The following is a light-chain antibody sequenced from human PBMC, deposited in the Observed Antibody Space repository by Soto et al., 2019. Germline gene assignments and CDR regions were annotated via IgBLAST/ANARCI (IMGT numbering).Light chain of an antibody. Sequence: EIVLTQSPGTLSLSPGERATLSCRASQSVGSSNLAWYQQKPGQTPRLLIYGASRRATGIPDRFSGSGSETDFTLTISRLEPEDFAVYYCQQYGSSPRTFGQGAKVEIK. CDR2: GAS. J-gene: IGKJ1*01. CDR3: QQYGSSPRT. CDR1: QSVGSSN. V-gene: IGKV3-20*01.